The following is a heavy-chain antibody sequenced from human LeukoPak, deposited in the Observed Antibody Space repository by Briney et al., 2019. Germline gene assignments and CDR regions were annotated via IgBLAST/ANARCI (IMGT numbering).Heavy chain of an antibody. J-gene: IGHJ6*03. D-gene: IGHD5-18*01. CDR1: GFTFSSYD. Sequence: GGSLTLSCAASGFTFSSYDRHWIRQATGNGLEWVSAIGPGGDTYYPASVKGRFTISVDNAKNPLSLQMKCLSAGDTAVYYCARGGDFGNSYGGYYYMDVWGKGTTVTVAS. CDR3: ARGGDFGNSYGGYYYMDV. V-gene: IGHV3-13*01. CDR2: IGPGGDT.